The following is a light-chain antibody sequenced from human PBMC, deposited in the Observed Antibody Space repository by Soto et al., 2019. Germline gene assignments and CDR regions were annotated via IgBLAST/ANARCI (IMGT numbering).Light chain of an antibody. CDR3: QQYGSSPRT. V-gene: IGKV3-20*01. CDR1: QSISSSY. Sequence: EIVLTQSPGTLSLSPGERATLSCRASQSISSSYLAWYQHKPGQAPRLLMYDASSRATGIPDRFSGSGSGTDFTLTISRLEAEDFAVYYCQQYGSSPRTFGQGTKVDIK. CDR2: DAS. J-gene: IGKJ1*01.